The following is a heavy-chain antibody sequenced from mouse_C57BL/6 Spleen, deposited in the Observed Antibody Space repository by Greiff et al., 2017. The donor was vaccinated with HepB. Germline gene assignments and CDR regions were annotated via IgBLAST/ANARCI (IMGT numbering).Heavy chain of an antibody. J-gene: IGHJ2*01. CDR3: ARDQACYSTGYFDY. CDR1: GFTFSSYA. D-gene: IGHD2-12*01. V-gene: IGHV5-4*01. CDR2: ISDGGSYT. Sequence: DVQLQESGGGLVKPGGSLKLSCAASGFTFSSYAMSWVRQTPEKRLEWVATISDGGSYTYYPDNVKGRFTISRDNAKNNLYLQMSHLKSEDTAMYYCARDQACYSTGYFDYWGQGTTLTVSS.